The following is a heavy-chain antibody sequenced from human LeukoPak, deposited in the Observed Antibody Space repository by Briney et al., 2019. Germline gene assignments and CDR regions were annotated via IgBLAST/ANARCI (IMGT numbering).Heavy chain of an antibody. V-gene: IGHV4-34*01. Sequence: SETLSPTCAVYGGSFSGNYWSWIRQPPGKGLEWIGEINHSGSTNYNPSLKSRVTISVDTSKNQFSLKLSSVTAADTAVYYCATTSNRTPGWFDPWGQGTLVTVSS. J-gene: IGHJ5*02. D-gene: IGHD1-14*01. CDR1: GGSFSGNY. CDR2: INHSGST. CDR3: ATTSNRTPGWFDP.